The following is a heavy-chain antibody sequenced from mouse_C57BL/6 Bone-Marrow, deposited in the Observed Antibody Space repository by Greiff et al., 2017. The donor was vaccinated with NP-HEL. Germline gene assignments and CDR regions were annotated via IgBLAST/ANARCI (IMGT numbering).Heavy chain of an antibody. Sequence: EVHLVESGGGLVKPGGSLKLSCAASGFTFSSYTMSRVRQTPEKRLEWVATISGGGGNTYYPDSVKGRFTISRDNAKNTLYLQMSSLRSEDTALYYCARHGSQLRGWFAYWGQGTLVTVSA. CDR2: ISGGGGNT. V-gene: IGHV5-9*01. CDR3: ARHGSQLRGWFAY. CDR1: GFTFSSYT. J-gene: IGHJ3*01. D-gene: IGHD1-1*01.